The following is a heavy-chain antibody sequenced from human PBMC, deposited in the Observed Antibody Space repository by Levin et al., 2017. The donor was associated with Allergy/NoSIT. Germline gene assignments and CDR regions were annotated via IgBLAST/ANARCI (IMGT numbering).Heavy chain of an antibody. D-gene: IGHD4-17*01. CDR1: GFSLSTTGVG. CDR3: ARSTVTPYYFDY. CDR2: IFWDDDK. J-gene: IGHJ4*02. V-gene: IGHV2-5*02. Sequence: SGPTLVKPTQTLTLTCTFSGFSLSTTGVGVGWIRQPPGKALEWLALIFWDDDKRNSPSLNNRLTITKDTSKNQVVLKMTNMDPVDTATYYCARSTVTPYYFDYWGQGTLVTVSS.